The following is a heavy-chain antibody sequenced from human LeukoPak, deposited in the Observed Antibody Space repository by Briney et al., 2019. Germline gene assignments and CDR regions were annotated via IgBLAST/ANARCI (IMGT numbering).Heavy chain of an antibody. D-gene: IGHD5-18*01. CDR1: GYTFTRYF. J-gene: IGHJ4*02. CDR3: ARDRGIQLWLPNLSLDY. CDR2: INPSGGST. Sequence: ASVKVSCKASGYTFTRYFIHWVRQAPGRGREWMGTINPSGGSTGYAQKFQGRVTMTRDTSTSTVYMELSSLRSEDTAVYYCARDRGIQLWLPNLSLDYWGQGTLVTVSS. V-gene: IGHV1-46*01.